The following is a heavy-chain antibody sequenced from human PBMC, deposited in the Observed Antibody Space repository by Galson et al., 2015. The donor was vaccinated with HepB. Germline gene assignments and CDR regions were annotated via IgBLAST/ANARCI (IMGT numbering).Heavy chain of an antibody. CDR1: GFTFSDYY. Sequence: SLRLSCAASGFTFSDYYMSWIRQAPGKGLEWVSYISSSSSYTNYADSVKGRFTISRDNAKNSLYLQMNSLRAEDTAVYYCARVRVGRYCSSTSCSHNWFDPWGQGTLVTVSS. D-gene: IGHD2-2*01. CDR2: ISSSSSYT. V-gene: IGHV3-11*06. J-gene: IGHJ5*02. CDR3: ARVRVGRYCSSTSCSHNWFDP.